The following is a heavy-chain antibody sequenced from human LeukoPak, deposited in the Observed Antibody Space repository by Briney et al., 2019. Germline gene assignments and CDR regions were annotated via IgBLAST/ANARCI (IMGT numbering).Heavy chain of an antibody. CDR2: IYYSGST. J-gene: IGHJ6*02. CDR1: GGSISSYY. V-gene: IGHV4-59*01. CDR3: ARQRQPLRYYGMDV. Sequence: SETLSLTCTVSGGSISSYYWSWIRQPPGKGLEWIGFIYYSGSTNYNPSLKSRVTISVDTSKNQFSLKLSSVTAADTAVYYCARQRQPLRYYGMDVWGQGTTVTVSS. D-gene: IGHD6-25*01.